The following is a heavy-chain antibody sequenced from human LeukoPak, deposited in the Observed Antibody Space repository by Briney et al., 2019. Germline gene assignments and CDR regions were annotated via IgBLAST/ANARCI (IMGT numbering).Heavy chain of an antibody. J-gene: IGHJ4*02. V-gene: IGHV3-66*01. Sequence: ETLSLTCTASGGSISSSSYYWGWIRQPPGKGLEWVSVIYSGGSTYYADSVKGRFTISRDNSKNTLYLQMNSLRAEDTAVYYCASGGDYYDSSGQLRGGFDYWGQGTLVTVSS. CDR1: GGSISSSSYY. D-gene: IGHD3-22*01. CDR2: IYSGGST. CDR3: ASGGDYYDSSGQLRGGFDY.